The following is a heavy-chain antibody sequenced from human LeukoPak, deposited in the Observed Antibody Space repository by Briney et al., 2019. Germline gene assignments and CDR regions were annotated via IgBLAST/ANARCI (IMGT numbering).Heavy chain of an antibody. Sequence: GASVKVSCKSSGYTFSIHGFTWVRHAPGQGLEWMGWISAYNGKTLYAEKFQGRVTMTTDTATSTVYMELRSLRSDDTAVYYCAREGRLSGSYYDPFDYWGQGTPVTVSS. CDR2: ISAYNGKT. D-gene: IGHD1-26*01. V-gene: IGHV1-18*01. J-gene: IGHJ4*02. CDR3: AREGRLSGSYYDPFDY. CDR1: GYTFSIHG.